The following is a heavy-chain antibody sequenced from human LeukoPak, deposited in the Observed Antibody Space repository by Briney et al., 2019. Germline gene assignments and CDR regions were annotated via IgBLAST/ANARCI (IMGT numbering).Heavy chain of an antibody. CDR1: GFTFSSYA. J-gene: IGHJ6*03. CDR3: AKRALGPQPYYYYYYMDV. V-gene: IGHV3-23*01. CDR2: ISGSGGST. Sequence: GGSLRLSCAASGFTFSSYAMSWVRQAPGKGLEWVSDISGSGGSTYYADSVKRRFTISRDNSKNTLYLQMNSLRAEDTAVYYCAKRALGPQPYYYYYYMDVWGKGTTVTVSS. D-gene: IGHD6-6*01.